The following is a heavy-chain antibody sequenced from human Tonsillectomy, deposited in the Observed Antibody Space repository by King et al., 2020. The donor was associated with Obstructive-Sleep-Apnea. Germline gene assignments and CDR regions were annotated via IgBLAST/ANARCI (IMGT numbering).Heavy chain of an antibody. J-gene: IGHJ4*02. CDR2: INHSGST. CDR1: GGSFSGYY. Sequence: VQLQQWGAGLLKPSETLSLTCAVYGGSFSGYYWSWIRQPPGKGLEWIGEINHSGSTNYNPSLKSRVTISVDTSNNQFSLKLSYVTAADTAVYYCARVDPFYLDYWGQGTLVTVSS. V-gene: IGHV4-34*01. CDR3: ARVDPFYLDY.